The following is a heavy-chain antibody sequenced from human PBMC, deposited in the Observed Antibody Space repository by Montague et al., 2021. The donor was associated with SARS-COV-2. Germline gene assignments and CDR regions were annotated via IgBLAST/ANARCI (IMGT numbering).Heavy chain of an antibody. Sequence: SETLSLTCAVYGGSLSGYYCSWIRQPPDKGLEWIGEINHSANTKXNPSLKSPVTISIDTSKNQFSLKMTSVTAADTATYYCAGVIYPSGRYYNRYYYGLNIWGPGTTVIVSS. CDR3: AGVIYPSGRYYNRYYYGLNI. CDR2: INHSANT. J-gene: IGHJ6*02. CDR1: GGSLSGYY. V-gene: IGHV4-34*01. D-gene: IGHD3-10*01.